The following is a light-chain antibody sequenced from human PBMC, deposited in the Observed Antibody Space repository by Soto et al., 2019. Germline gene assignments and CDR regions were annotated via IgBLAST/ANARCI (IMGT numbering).Light chain of an antibody. CDR3: KKYGSSTVT. CDR1: QQVNSSY. CDR2: VAS. J-gene: IGKJ3*01. V-gene: IGKV3-20*01. Sequence: LAQSPGTLYLSTGERATPSYTARQQVNSSYVAVYQQKHGQAPRLLIIVASSRATGIPDTFNGSGSGTDFTLTISRLEPEDFAVYYCKKYGSSTVTLGPGTKVDIK.